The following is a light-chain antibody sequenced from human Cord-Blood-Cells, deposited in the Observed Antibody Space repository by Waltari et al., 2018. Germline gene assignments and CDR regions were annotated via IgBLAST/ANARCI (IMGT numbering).Light chain of an antibody. CDR2: EVS. Sequence: QPALTQPPSASGFPGQSVTISCTGTSIDVGGYNYVSWYQQHPGKAPKIMIYEVSKRPSGVPDRFSGSKSGNTASLTVSGLQAEDEADYYCSSYAGSNNVFGTGTKVTVL. V-gene: IGLV2-8*01. CDR3: SSYAGSNNV. CDR1: SIDVGGYNY. J-gene: IGLJ1*01.